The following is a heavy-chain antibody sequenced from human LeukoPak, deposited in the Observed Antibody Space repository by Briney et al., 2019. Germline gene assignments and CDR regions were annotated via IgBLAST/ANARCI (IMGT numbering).Heavy chain of an antibody. V-gene: IGHV3-23*01. CDR1: GFTFSSYA. J-gene: IGHJ5*02. CDR2: ISGSDGST. D-gene: IGHD6-13*01. CDR3: AKSPLFYYSSRSFDP. Sequence: GGSLRLSCAASGFTFSSYAMSWVRQAPGKGLEWVSAISGSDGSTYCTDSVKGRFTISRDNSKNTLYLQMNSLRAEDTAVYYCAKSPLFYYSSRSFDPWGQGTLVTVSS.